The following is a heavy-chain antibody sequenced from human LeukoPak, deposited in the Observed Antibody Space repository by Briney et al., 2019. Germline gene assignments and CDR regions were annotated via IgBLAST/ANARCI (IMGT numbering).Heavy chain of an antibody. CDR1: GFTVSSNY. CDR2: IYSGGST. Sequence: GGSLRLSCAASGFTVSSNYMSWVRQAPGKGLEWVSVIYSGGSTYYADSVKGRFTISRDNSKNTLYLQMNSLRAEDTAVYYCAGSPPYGDPFYFVYWGQGTLVTVSS. D-gene: IGHD4-17*01. J-gene: IGHJ4*02. V-gene: IGHV3-53*01. CDR3: AGSPPYGDPFYFVY.